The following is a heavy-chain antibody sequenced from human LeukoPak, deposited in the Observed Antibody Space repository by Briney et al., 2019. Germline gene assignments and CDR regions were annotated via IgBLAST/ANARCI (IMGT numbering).Heavy chain of an antibody. V-gene: IGHV3-21*01. CDR1: GFTFSSYS. J-gene: IGHJ4*02. CDR3: ARERRVYSSSWSDFDY. Sequence: GGSLRLSCAASGFTFSSYSMNWVRQAPGKGLEWVSSISSSSSYIYYADSVKGRFTISRDNAKNSLYVQMNSLRAEDTAVYYCARERRVYSSSWSDFDYWGQGTLVTVSS. CDR2: ISSSSSYI. D-gene: IGHD6-13*01.